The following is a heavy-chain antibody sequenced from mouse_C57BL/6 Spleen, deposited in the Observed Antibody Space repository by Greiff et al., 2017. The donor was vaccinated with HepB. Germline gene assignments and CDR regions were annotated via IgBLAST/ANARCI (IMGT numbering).Heavy chain of an antibody. J-gene: IGHJ4*01. CDR1: GFNIKDDY. CDR3: TTRGLDGRMDY. D-gene: IGHD1-1*01. CDR2: IDPENGDT. V-gene: IGHV14-4*01. Sequence: EVQLQQSGAELVRPGASVKLSCTASGFNIKDDYMHWVKQRPEQGLEWIGWIDPENGDTEYASKFQGKATITADTSSNTAYLQLSSLTSEDTAVYYCTTRGLDGRMDYWGQGTSVTVSS.